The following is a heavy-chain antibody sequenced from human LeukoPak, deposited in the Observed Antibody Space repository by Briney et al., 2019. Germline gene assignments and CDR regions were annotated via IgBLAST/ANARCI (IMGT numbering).Heavy chain of an antibody. CDR2: ISSSNSYI. CDR1: GFTFSSYS. CDR3: ARDNGDDYFDY. J-gene: IGHJ4*02. V-gene: IGHV3-21*01. Sequence: GGSLRLSCAASGFTFSSYSMNWVRQAPGKGLEWVSSISSSNSYIYYADSVKGRFTISRDNAKNSLYLQMNSLRAEDTAVYYCARDNGDDYFDYWGQGTLVTVSS. D-gene: IGHD4-17*01.